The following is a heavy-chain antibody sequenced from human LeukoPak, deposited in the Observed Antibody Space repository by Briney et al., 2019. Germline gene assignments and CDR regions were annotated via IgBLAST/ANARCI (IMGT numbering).Heavy chain of an antibody. CDR2: IYYSGST. Sequence: SETLSLTCTVSGGSISSYYWSWIRQPPGKGLEWIGYIYYSGSTNYNPSLKSRVTISVDTSKNQFYLKLSSVTAADTAVYYCARHSSGYYLTFYFDYWGQGTLVTVSS. D-gene: IGHD3-22*01. V-gene: IGHV4-59*01. CDR1: GGSISSYY. CDR3: ARHSSGYYLTFYFDY. J-gene: IGHJ4*02.